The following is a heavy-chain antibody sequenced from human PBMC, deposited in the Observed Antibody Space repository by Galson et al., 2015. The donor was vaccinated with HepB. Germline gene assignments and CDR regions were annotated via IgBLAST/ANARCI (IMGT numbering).Heavy chain of an antibody. D-gene: IGHD1-1*01. J-gene: IGHJ6*02. CDR1: GGTFSSYA. CDR2: IIPIFGIA. Sequence: SVKVSCKASGGTFSSYAISWVRQAPGQGLEWMGGIIPIFGIANYAQEFQGRVTITADESTSTAYMELSSLRSEDTAVYYCARERTGTKRLVYYYGMDVWGQGTTVTVSS. CDR3: ARERTGTKRLVYYYGMDV. V-gene: IGHV1-69*13.